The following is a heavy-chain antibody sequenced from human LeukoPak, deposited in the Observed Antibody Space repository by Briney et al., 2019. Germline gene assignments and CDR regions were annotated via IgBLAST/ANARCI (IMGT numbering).Heavy chain of an antibody. J-gene: IGHJ4*02. Sequence: SETLSLTCTVSGGSISSSSYYWGWIRQPPGKGLEWIGSIYYSGSTYYNPSLESRVTISIDTSKNQFSLKLSSVTAADTAVYYCARDVVRLRGAPSPFDYWGQGTLVTVSS. CDR2: IYYSGST. CDR3: ARDVVRLRGAPSPFDY. CDR1: GGSISSSSYY. D-gene: IGHD3-10*01. V-gene: IGHV4-39*07.